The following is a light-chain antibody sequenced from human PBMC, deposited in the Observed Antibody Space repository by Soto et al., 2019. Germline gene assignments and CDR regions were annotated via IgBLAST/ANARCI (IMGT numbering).Light chain of an antibody. CDR1: QTVKSDS. CDR3: QQYGTSLT. Sequence: EIALSQSLGNLSLSPGEAATLSSRASQTVKSDSLAWYQQKPGQAPRLRISGASTRATGIPDSFRGSGSATDFTLTISRLEPEYVAVYWCQQYGTSLTFGQGTNVDIK. V-gene: IGKV3-20*01. CDR2: GAS. J-gene: IGKJ1*01.